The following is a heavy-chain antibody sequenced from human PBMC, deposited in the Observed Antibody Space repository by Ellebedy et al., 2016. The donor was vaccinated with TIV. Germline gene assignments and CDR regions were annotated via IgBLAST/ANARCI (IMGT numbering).Heavy chain of an antibody. CDR3: ARDLREYYYDSSGYYYGMDV. CDR1: GYTFTSYY. V-gene: IGHV1-46*01. CDR2: INPSGGST. Sequence: AASVKVSCKASGYTFTSYYMHWVRQAPGQGLEWMGIINPSGGSTSYAQKFQGRVTMTRDTSTSTVYMELSSLRSDDTAVYYCARDLREYYYDSSGYYYGMDVWGQGTTVTVSS. J-gene: IGHJ6*02. D-gene: IGHD3-22*01.